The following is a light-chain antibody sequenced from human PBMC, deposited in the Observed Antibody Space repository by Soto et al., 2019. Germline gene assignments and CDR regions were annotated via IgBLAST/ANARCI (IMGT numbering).Light chain of an antibody. CDR1: SSNIGNNY. Sequence: QSVLTQPPSVSAAPGQKVTISCSGSSSNIGNNYVSWYQQLPGTAPKLLIYDNNKRPSGIPDRFSGSQSGTSATLGITGLQTEDEADYYCGTWDSSLSAVVFGGGTKLTVL. J-gene: IGLJ2*01. CDR3: GTWDSSLSAVV. V-gene: IGLV1-51*01. CDR2: DNN.